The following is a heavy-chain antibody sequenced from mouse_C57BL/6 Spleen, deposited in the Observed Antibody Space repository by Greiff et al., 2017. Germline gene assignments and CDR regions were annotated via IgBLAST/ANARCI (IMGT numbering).Heavy chain of an antibody. D-gene: IGHD1-1*01. J-gene: IGHJ1*03. CDR3: ARMAYGSSPWYFDV. CDR2: ISYDGSN. CDR1: GYSITSGYY. Sequence: ESGPGLVKPSQSLSLTCSVTGYSITSGYYWNWLRQFPGNKLEWMGYISYDGSNNYNPSLKNRISITRDTSKNQFFLKLNSVTTEDTATYYCARMAYGSSPWYFDVWGTGTTVTVSS. V-gene: IGHV3-6*01.